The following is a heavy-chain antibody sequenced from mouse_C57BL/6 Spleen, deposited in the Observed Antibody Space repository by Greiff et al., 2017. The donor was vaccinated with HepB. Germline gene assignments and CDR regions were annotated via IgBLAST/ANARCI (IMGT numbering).Heavy chain of an antibody. J-gene: IGHJ4*01. Sequence: VKLQQSGAELVRPGTSVKVSCKASGYAFTNYLIEWVKQRPGQGLEWIGVINPGSGGTNYNEKFKGKATLTADKSSSTAYMQLSSLTSEDSAVYFGARCYYGSSYGAMDYWGQGTSVTVSS. D-gene: IGHD1-1*01. CDR2: INPGSGGT. CDR1: GYAFTNYL. V-gene: IGHV1-54*01. CDR3: ARCYYGSSYGAMDY.